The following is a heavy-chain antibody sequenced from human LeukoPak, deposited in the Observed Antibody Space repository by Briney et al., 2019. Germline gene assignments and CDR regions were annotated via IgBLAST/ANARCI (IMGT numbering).Heavy chain of an antibody. CDR2: ISYDGSNK. J-gene: IGHJ4*02. CDR1: GFTFSSYA. CDR3: ARESEGIDY. V-gene: IGHV3-30*14. Sequence: GRSLRLSCAASGFTFSSYAMHWVRQAPGKGLEWVAVISYDGSNKYYADSVKGRFTISRDNSKNTLYLQMNSLRAEDTAVYYCARESEGIDYWGQGTLVTVSS.